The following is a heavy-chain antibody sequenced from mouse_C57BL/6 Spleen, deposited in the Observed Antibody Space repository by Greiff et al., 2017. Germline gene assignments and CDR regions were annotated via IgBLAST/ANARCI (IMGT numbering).Heavy chain of an antibody. CDR2: INYDGSST. J-gene: IGHJ1*03. CDR3: ARFYYGNYWYFDV. Sequence: EVKVVESEGGLVQPGSSMKLSCTASGFTFSDYYMAWVRQVPEKGLEWVANINYDGSSTYYLDSLKSRFIISRDNAKNILYLQMSSLKSEDTATYYCARFYYGNYWYFDVWGTGTTVTVSS. D-gene: IGHD2-1*01. CDR1: GFTFSDYY. V-gene: IGHV5-16*01.